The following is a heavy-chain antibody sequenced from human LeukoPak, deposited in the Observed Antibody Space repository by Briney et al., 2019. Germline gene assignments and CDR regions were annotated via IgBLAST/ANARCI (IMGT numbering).Heavy chain of an antibody. J-gene: IGHJ4*02. CDR2: IRYDGSNK. Sequence: GGSLRLSCAASGFTFSSYGMHWVRQAPGKGLEWVAFIRYDGSNKYYADSVKGRFTISRDNSKNTLYLQMNRLRAEDTAVYYCAKDLSSGWYPLFDYWGQGTLVTVSS. D-gene: IGHD6-19*01. CDR1: GFTFSSYG. CDR3: AKDLSSGWYPLFDY. V-gene: IGHV3-30*02.